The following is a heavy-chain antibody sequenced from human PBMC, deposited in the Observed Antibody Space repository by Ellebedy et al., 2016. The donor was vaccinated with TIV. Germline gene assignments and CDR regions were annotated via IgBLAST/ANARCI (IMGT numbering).Heavy chain of an antibody. Sequence: PSETLSLTCTVSGGSISSSSYYWGWIRQPLGKGLEWIGSIYYSGSTYYNPSLKSRVTISVDTSKNQFSLKLSSVTAADTAVYYCARWVAVAATYCDYWGQGTLVTVSS. CDR1: GGSISSSSYY. CDR2: IYYSGST. D-gene: IGHD6-19*01. V-gene: IGHV4-39*01. CDR3: ARWVAVAATYCDY. J-gene: IGHJ4*02.